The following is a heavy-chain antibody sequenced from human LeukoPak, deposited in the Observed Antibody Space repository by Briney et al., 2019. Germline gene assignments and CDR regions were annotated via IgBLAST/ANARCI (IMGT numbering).Heavy chain of an antibody. J-gene: IGHJ4*02. CDR1: GFTFSRYW. D-gene: IGHD6-19*01. Sequence: GGSLLLSCAATGFTFSRYWMAWVRPAPGKGLEWVANIRGDAGDKGYAASVKGRFTISRDNGKNSLYLQMNSLTDEDTAVYYCARDVAGALDFWGQGTLLIVSS. V-gene: IGHV3-7*01. CDR2: IRGDAGDK. CDR3: ARDVAGALDF.